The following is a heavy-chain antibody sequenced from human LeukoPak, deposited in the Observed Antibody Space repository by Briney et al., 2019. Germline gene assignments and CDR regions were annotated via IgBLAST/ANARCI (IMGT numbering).Heavy chain of an antibody. CDR2: IYTSGST. Sequence: PSETLSLTCTVSGGSISSYYWSWIRQPAGKGLEWIGRIYTSGSTNYNPSLKSRVTMSVDTSKNQFSLKLSSVTAADTAVYYCARVGDYDILTGYYHFDYWGQGTLVTVSS. CDR1: GGSISSYY. J-gene: IGHJ4*02. D-gene: IGHD3-9*01. CDR3: ARVGDYDILTGYYHFDY. V-gene: IGHV4-4*07.